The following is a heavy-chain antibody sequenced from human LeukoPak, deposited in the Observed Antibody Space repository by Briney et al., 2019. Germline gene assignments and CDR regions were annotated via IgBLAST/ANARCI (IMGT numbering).Heavy chain of an antibody. V-gene: IGHV1-18*01. CDR2: ISAYNGNT. CDR3: ARDELVGATGGY. J-gene: IGHJ4*02. D-gene: IGHD1-26*01. Sequence: ASVKVSCTPSVYTFTIYGISWVRQAPGQGLEWMGWISAYNGNTNYAQKLQGRVTMTTDTSTSTAYMELRSLRSDDTAVYYCARDELVGATGGYWGQGTLVTVSS. CDR1: VYTFTIYG.